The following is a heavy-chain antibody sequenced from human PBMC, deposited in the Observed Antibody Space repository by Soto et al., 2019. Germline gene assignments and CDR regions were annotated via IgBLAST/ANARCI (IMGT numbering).Heavy chain of an antibody. Sequence: EVQLVESGGGSVQPGGSLRLSCAASGLTLRTFSMNWVRQAPGRGLEWISYISGGGRPISYADSVKGRFTISRDNAKNSLYLQMDSLTDEDTAVYYCARDLGWAFDSWGQGTLVTVSS. CDR1: GLTLRTFS. CDR2: ISGGGRPI. CDR3: ARDLGWAFDS. D-gene: IGHD6-19*01. V-gene: IGHV3-48*02. J-gene: IGHJ4*02.